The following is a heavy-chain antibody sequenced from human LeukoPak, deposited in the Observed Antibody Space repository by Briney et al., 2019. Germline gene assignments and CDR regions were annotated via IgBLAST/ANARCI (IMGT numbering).Heavy chain of an antibody. J-gene: IGHJ4*02. Sequence: SETLSLACTVSGGSINSGTFCWGWIRQPPEKGLEWIGSMYYDGSSYYNPSLKIRVTTSVDTSKNQFSLKLTSVTAADTAVYFCARRSDSGSDDGEDYFDYWGQGTLVTVSS. V-gene: IGHV4-39*01. CDR1: GGSINSGTFC. D-gene: IGHD1-26*01. CDR2: MYYDGSS. CDR3: ARRSDSGSDDGEDYFDY.